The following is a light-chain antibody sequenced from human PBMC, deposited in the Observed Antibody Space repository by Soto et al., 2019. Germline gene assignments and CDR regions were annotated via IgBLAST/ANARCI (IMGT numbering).Light chain of an antibody. Sequence: EIVLTQSPGTLSLSPGERATLSCRASQSVSSSYLAWYQQKPGQAPRLLIYGASSRATGIPDRFSGSGYGTDFTLTISRLEPEDFAVYYCQQQDTFGQGTKLEIK. CDR1: QSVSSSY. CDR3: QQQDT. CDR2: GAS. V-gene: IGKV3-20*01. J-gene: IGKJ2*01.